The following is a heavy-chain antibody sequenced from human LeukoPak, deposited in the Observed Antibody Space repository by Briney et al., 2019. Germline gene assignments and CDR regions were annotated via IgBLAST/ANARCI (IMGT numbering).Heavy chain of an antibody. D-gene: IGHD4-11*01. J-gene: IGHJ5*02. CDR2: INPSGGST. CDR1: GYTFTSYY. V-gene: IGHV1-46*01. CDR3: ARDRTTVTNENNWFDP. Sequence: ASVKVSCKAYGYTFTSYYMHWVRQAPGQGLEWMGIINPSGGSTSYAQKFQGRVTMTRDMSTSTVYMELSSLSSEDTAVYYCARDRTTVTNENNWFDPWGQGTLVTVSS.